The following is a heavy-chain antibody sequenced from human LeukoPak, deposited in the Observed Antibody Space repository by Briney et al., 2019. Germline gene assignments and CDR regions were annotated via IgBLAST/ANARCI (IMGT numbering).Heavy chain of an antibody. CDR3: ARAGVVAARGYYYYYGMDV. D-gene: IGHD2-15*01. V-gene: IGHV3-13*01. J-gene: IGHJ6*02. CDR2: IGTAGDT. Sequence: GGSLRLSCAASGFTFSSYDMYWVRQATGKGLEWVSAIGTAGDTYYPGSVKGRFTISRENAKNSLYLQMNSLRAGDTAVYYCARAGVVAARGYYYYYGMDVWGQGTTVTVSS. CDR1: GFTFSSYD.